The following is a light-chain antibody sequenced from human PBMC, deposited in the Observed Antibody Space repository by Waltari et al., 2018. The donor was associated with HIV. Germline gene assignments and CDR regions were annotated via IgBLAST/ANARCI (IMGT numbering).Light chain of an antibody. V-gene: IGLV2-23*02. CDR2: DVN. CDR1: SSDIGRYNL. J-gene: IGLJ2*01. CDR3: SSYAGARGWV. Sequence: QSALTQPASVSESPGQSITISCSGTSSDIGRYNLVSWYQQHPGKAPKLIIYDVNKPPSGVSNRFSGSKSGNTASLTISGLQAEDEADYYCSSYAGARGWVFGGGTKLTVL.